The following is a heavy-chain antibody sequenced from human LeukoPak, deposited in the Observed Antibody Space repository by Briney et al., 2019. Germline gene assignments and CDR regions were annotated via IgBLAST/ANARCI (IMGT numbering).Heavy chain of an antibody. CDR1: GFTFSSYS. V-gene: IGHV3-21*01. CDR3: ARDFSGSYYDLDY. J-gene: IGHJ4*02. Sequence: GGSLRLSCAASGFTFSSYSMNWVRQAPGKGLEWVSSISSSSSYIYYADSVKGRLTISRDNAKNSLYLQMNSLRAEDTAVYYCARDFSGSYYDLDYWGQGTLVTVSS. D-gene: IGHD1-26*01. CDR2: ISSSSSYI.